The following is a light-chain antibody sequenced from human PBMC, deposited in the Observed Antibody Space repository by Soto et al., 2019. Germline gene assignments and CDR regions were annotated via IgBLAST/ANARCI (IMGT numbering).Light chain of an antibody. V-gene: IGKV1-9*01. Sequence: DIQLTQSPSVLSASVGDTVTITCRASQALSNYLAWYQQKPGKAPDLLIYSASTSQSGVPSRFSGSGSETEFSLTIRALPPEDFATYYCQQLSRYPLNFGGGTKVDSK. CDR2: SAS. CDR1: QALSNY. J-gene: IGKJ4*01. CDR3: QQLSRYPLN.